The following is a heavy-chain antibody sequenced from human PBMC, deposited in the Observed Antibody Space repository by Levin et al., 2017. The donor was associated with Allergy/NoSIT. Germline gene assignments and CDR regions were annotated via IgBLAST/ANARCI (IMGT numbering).Heavy chain of an antibody. CDR1: GFTFSSYG. CDR3: AKDYVDAAMDY. D-gene: IGHD5-18*01. J-gene: IGHJ4*02. CDR2: ISYVGSNK. V-gene: IGHV3-30*18. Sequence: LAGGSLRLSCAASGFTFSSYGMHWVRQAPGKGLEWVAVISYVGSNKYYADSVKGRSTISRDNSENTLYLQMNSLRAEDTAVYYCAKDYVDAAMDYWGQGTLVTVSS.